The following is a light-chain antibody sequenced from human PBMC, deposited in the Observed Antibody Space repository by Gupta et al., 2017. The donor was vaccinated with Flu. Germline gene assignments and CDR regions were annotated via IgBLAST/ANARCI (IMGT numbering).Light chain of an antibody. V-gene: IGKV1-39*01. CDR2: GSS. J-gene: IGKJ1*01. CDR1: QRVTWD. Sequence: PSSLSASVGDRVTIACRASQRVTWDLHWYQQKPGIAPRLLIYGSSTVKTGVSSRFSGSGSGTDFTLTISKRQPEDFATYSCQQKDDSPWTFGQGTKVEFK. CDR3: QQKDDSPWT.